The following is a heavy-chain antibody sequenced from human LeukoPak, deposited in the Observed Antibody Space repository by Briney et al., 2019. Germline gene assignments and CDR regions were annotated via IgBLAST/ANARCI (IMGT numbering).Heavy chain of an antibody. CDR1: GYTFTGYY. V-gene: IGHV1-2*02. Sequence: ASVKVSCKASGYTFTGYYMHWVRQAPGQGLEWMGWINPNSGGTNYAQKFQGRVTMTRDTSISTAYMELSRLRSDDTAVYYCARDSSSSEYCYYMDVWGKGTTVTVSS. J-gene: IGHJ6*03. CDR2: INPNSGGT. D-gene: IGHD6-6*01. CDR3: ARDSSSSEYCYYMDV.